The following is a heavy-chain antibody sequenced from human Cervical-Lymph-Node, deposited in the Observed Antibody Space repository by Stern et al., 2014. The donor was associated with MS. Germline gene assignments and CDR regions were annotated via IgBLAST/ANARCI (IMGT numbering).Heavy chain of an antibody. Sequence: EVQLEESGGGLVQPGGSLKLSCAASGFTFSGSAMHWVRQASGKGLEWVGRIRSKANSYATAYAASVKGRFTISRDDSKNTAYLQMNSLKTEDTAVYYCTRLRDGYNSWGQGTLVTVSS. V-gene: IGHV3-73*01. CDR3: TRLRDGYNS. CDR1: GFTFSGSA. J-gene: IGHJ5*02. CDR2: IRSKANSYAT. D-gene: IGHD5-24*01.